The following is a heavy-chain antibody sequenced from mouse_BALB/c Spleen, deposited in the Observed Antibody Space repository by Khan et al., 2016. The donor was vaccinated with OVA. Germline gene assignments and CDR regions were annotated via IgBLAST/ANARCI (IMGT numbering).Heavy chain of an antibody. CDR2: IFPGGGYT. Sequence: VQLQESGAELVRPGTSVKMSCKAAGYTFTNYWIGWVKQRPGHGLEWIGDIFPGGGYTNYDEKFKGMATLTTDTSSSTAYMQLSSLTSEDSAIYYYTRRGAARATWDFFDYWGQGTTLTVSS. D-gene: IGHD3-1*01. V-gene: IGHV1-63*02. CDR1: GYTFTNYW. J-gene: IGHJ2*01. CDR3: TRRGAARATWDFFDY.